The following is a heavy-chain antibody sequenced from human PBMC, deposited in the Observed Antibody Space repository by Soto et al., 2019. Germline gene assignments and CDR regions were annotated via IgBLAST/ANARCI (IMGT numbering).Heavy chain of an antibody. CDR3: ARHIPVPRTRGLDY. CDR1: GGSITTNW. D-gene: IGHD6-19*01. J-gene: IGHJ4*02. Sequence: QVHLQESGPGLVKPSGTLSLTCAVSGGSITTNWWSWVRQPPGKGLEWIGQIYHSGTTNYNPSLRGVVTISVDKSNNRFSLNLNAVTAADSAIYYWARHIPVPRTRGLDYWGQGNLVTVSS. V-gene: IGHV4-4*02. CDR2: IYHSGTT.